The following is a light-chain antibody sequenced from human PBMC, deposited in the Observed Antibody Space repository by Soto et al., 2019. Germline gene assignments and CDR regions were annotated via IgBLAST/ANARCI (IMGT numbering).Light chain of an antibody. J-gene: IGKJ5*01. CDR2: KVS. CDR3: MQATHWPIT. CDR1: QSLVYSDGIAY. Sequence: DVVMTQSPLSLSVTLGQPASISCRSNQSLVYSDGIAYFSWFQQRPGRSPRRLIYKVSNRDSGLPARFSGSGSGTDFALTISRVEADDVGVYYCMQATHWPITFGQGTRLEIK. V-gene: IGKV2-30*01.